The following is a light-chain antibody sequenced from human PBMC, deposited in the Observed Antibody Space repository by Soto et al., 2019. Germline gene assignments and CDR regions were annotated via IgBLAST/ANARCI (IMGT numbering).Light chain of an antibody. CDR3: QHYDASPPLYT. J-gene: IGKJ2*01. V-gene: IGKV3-20*01. CDR2: GAS. Sequence: ELTQSPDTLSFSPGERAALSCRASQSVSGTYLACYQQKSGQAPILLIYGASTRATGGPDRFSGSGSATDFTLTISRLEPADFAVYYCQHYDASPPLYTFGQGTKLEIK. CDR1: QSVSGTY.